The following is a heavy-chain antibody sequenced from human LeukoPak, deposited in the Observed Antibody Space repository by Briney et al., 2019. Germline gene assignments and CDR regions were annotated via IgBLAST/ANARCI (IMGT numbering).Heavy chain of an antibody. Sequence: ASVKVSCKASGYTFTGYYMHWVRQAPGQGLEWMGWINPNSGGTNYAQKFQGRVTMTRDTSISTAYMELSRLRSDDTAVYYCARDLRRMAYYYGSGSYYNERRGQGTLVTVSS. CDR2: INPNSGGT. J-gene: IGHJ4*02. D-gene: IGHD3-10*01. V-gene: IGHV1-2*02. CDR3: ARDLRRMAYYYGSGSYYNER. CDR1: GYTFTGYY.